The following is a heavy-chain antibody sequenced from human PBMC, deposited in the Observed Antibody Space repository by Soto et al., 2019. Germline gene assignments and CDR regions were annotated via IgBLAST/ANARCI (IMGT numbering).Heavy chain of an antibody. J-gene: IGHJ5*02. CDR3: ARGDFDSSANYYAGWFDP. CDR2: INPNSGGT. V-gene: IGHV1-2*02. CDR1: GYTFSDYY. D-gene: IGHD3-22*01. Sequence: QVQLVQSGAEVRKPGASVKVSCKASGYTFSDYYIHWVRQAPGQGLEWMGWINPNSGGTKYAPKFQGGVTMTRDTSITTAYMELSRLRSGDTAVYYCARGDFDSSANYYAGWFDPWGQGTLVTVSS.